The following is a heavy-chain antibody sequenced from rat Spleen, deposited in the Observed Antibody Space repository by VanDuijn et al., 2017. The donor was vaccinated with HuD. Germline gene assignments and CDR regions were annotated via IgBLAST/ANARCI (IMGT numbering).Heavy chain of an antibody. CDR2: ITNASGRT. CDR3: ARHHYDGYYHGPVFGVMDV. D-gene: IGHD1-12*03. Sequence: EVQLVESGGGLVQPGRSLKLSCAASGFTFNNYWMTWIRQAPGKGLEWVASITNASGRTYYPDSVKGRFTISRDTAQNTLYLQMDSLRSEDTASYYCARHHYDGYYHGPVFGVMDVWGHGASVTVSS. CDR1: GFTFNNYW. J-gene: IGHJ4*01. V-gene: IGHV5-31*01.